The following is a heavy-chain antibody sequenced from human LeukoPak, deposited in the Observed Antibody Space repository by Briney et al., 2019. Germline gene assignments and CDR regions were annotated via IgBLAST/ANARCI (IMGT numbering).Heavy chain of an antibody. CDR1: GFTFDDSA. D-gene: IGHD6-19*01. CDR3: AKDGAYRSGWYSGFDY. CDR2: ISGDGGRT. Sequence: GGSLRLSCAASGFTFDDSAMHWVRQTPGKGLEWVPLISGDGGRTYYADSMKGRFTISRDNSKNSLYLQMNSLRTEDTAVYYCAKDGAYRSGWYSGFDYWGQGTLVTVSS. J-gene: IGHJ4*02. V-gene: IGHV3-43*02.